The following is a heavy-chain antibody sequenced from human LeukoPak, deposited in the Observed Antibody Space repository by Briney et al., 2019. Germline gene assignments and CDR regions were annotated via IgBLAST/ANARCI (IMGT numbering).Heavy chain of an antibody. D-gene: IGHD4-17*01. CDR2: ISYIGST. J-gene: IGHJ3*02. CDR1: DDSFSSHY. CDR3: ARDLVTVTKGFDI. Sequence: SETLSLTCAVSDDSFSSHYWTWIRQPPGKGLEWIGYISYIGSTNYNPSLKSRVTISIDTSRNQFSLSLSSVTAADTAVYYCARDLVTVTKGFDIWGRGTMVSVSS. V-gene: IGHV4-59*11.